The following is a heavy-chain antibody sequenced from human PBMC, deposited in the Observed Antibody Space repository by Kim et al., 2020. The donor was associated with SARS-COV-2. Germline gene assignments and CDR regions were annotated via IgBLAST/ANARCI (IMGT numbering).Heavy chain of an antibody. V-gene: IGHV3-15*01. Sequence: GGSLRLSCVGSGFTFTNAWMNWVRQAPGKGLEWVGRIKSKADGDTINYAAPVQGRFSISRDDSKNTVYLQMNSLKTEDTAVYYCWDHTGAGSWDYWGKGGPGTVSS. J-gene: IGHJ4*02. CDR1: GFTFTNAW. CDR3: WDHTGAGSWDY. D-gene: IGHD3-10*01. CDR2: IKSKADGDTI.